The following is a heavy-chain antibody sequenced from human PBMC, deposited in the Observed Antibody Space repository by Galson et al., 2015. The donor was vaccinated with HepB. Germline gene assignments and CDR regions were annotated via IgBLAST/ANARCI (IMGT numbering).Heavy chain of an antibody. D-gene: IGHD4-23*01. J-gene: IGHJ6*02. Sequence: SLRLSCAASGFTFSDYYMSWIRQAPGKGLEWVSYISSSSSYTNYADSVKGRFTISRDNAKNSLYLQMNSLRAEDTAVYYCARDGAGDYGGNSGLYYYYGMDVWGQGTTVTVSS. V-gene: IGHV3-11*06. CDR2: ISSSSSYT. CDR3: ARDGAGDYGGNSGLYYYYGMDV. CDR1: GFTFSDYY.